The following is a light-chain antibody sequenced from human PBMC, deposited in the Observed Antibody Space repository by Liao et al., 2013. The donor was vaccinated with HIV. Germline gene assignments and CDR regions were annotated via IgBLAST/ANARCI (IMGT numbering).Light chain of an antibody. J-gene: IGLJ2*01. V-gene: IGLV3-1*01. CDR1: ILAQKY. Sequence: SYELTQPSSVSVSPGQTARITCSGDILAQKYARWFQQKPGQAPVVVIYKDSKRPSGIPERFSGSNSGNTATLTISGTQALDEAVYYCQVWDFNSVTFGGGTKLTVL. CDR2: KDS. CDR3: QVWDFNSVT.